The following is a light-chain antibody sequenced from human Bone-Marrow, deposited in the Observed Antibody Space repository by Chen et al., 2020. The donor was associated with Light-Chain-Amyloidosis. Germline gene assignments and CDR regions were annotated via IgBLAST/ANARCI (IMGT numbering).Light chain of an antibody. CDR3: QSADSSGTYEVI. CDR2: RDT. J-gene: IGLJ2*01. CDR1: DLPTKY. V-gene: IGLV3-25*03. Sequence: SYELTQPPSVSVSPGQTARITCSGDDLPTKYAYWYQQKPGQAPVLVIHRDTERPSGISERFSGSSSGTMATLTISGVQAEDEADYHCQSADSSGTYEVIFGGGTKLTVL.